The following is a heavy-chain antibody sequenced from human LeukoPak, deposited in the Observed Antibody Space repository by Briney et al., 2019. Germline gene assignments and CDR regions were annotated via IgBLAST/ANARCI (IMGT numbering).Heavy chain of an antibody. Sequence: ASVKVSCKASGYTFTSYDINWVRQATGQGLEWMGWMNPNSGNTGYAQKLQGRVTMTTDTSTSTAYMELRSLRSDDTAVYYCARVGSGRGDAFDIWGQGTMVTVSS. CDR3: ARVGSGRGDAFDI. V-gene: IGHV1-8*01. J-gene: IGHJ3*02. CDR2: MNPNSGNT. CDR1: GYTFTSYD. D-gene: IGHD3-10*01.